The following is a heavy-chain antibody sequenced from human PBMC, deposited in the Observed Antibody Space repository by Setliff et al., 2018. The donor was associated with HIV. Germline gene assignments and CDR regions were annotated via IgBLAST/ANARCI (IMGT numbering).Heavy chain of an antibody. CDR3: ARQERYCTSADCYRYFNY. J-gene: IGHJ4*02. D-gene: IGHD2-2*02. Sequence: PSETLSLTCTVSGDSIISSRNFWGWIRQPPGKGLEWIGNIHSSGSTYYNPSPKSRVTISVDTSKNQFSLKLSSVTAADTAVYYCARQERYCTSADCYRYFNYWGQGTLVTVSS. CDR1: GDSIISSRNF. V-gene: IGHV4-39*07. CDR2: IHSSGST.